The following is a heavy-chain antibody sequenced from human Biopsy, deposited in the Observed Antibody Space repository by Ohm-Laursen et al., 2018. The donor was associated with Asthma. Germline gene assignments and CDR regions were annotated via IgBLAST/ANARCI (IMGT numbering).Heavy chain of an antibody. Sequence: ASVKVSCKASGYTFTSYYMHWVRQAPGQGLEWMGIINPSGGSTSYAQKFQGRVTMTRDTSTSTVYTELRSLRSDDTAVYYCARDGPVGAPSDYWGQGTLVTVSS. CDR1: GYTFTSYY. CDR3: ARDGPVGAPSDY. CDR2: INPSGGST. V-gene: IGHV1-46*01. D-gene: IGHD1-26*01. J-gene: IGHJ4*02.